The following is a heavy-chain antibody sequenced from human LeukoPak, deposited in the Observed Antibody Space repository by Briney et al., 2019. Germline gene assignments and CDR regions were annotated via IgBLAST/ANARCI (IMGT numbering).Heavy chain of an antibody. J-gene: IGHJ4*02. CDR1: GYTSTDYY. Sequence: GSVKVSCKASGYTSTDYYIQWLRQAPGQRLEWMGLIHPRSSDTYFAQEFRGRVTRARDTSISTVYMELNRLTSDDTAVYYCARDYSGSYAYWAQGTLVTISS. CDR3: ARDYSGSYAY. D-gene: IGHD3-16*01. CDR2: IHPRSSDT. V-gene: IGHV1-2*06.